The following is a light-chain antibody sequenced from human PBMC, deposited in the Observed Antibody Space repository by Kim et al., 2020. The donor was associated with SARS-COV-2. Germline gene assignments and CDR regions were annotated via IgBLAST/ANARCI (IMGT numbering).Light chain of an antibody. CDR3: CSYATSYVV. V-gene: IGLV2-11*01. J-gene: IGLJ2*01. Sequence: QSALTQPRSVSGSPGQSVTISCTGTSSDVGLYNYVSWYQHHPGKAPELMVYDVNKRPSGVPDRFSGSKSGNTASLTISGLQAEDEANYYCCSYATSYVVFGGGTQLTIL. CDR1: SSDVGLYNY. CDR2: DVN.